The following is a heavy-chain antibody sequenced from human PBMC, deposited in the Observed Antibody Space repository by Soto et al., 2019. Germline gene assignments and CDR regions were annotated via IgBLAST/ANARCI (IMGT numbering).Heavy chain of an antibody. J-gene: IGHJ4*02. CDR2: INHSGST. CDR3: ARVMSSGRAFDY. CDR1: GGSFSGYY. V-gene: IGHV4-34*01. D-gene: IGHD6-19*01. Sequence: LSLTCAVYGGSFSGYYWSWIRQPPGKGLEWIGEINHSGSTNYNPSLKSRVTISVDTSKNQFSLKLSSVTAADTAVYYCARVMSSGRAFDYWGQGTLVTVSS.